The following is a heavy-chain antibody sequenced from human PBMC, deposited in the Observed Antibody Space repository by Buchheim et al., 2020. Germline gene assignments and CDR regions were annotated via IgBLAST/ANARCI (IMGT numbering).Heavy chain of an antibody. CDR2: INPNSGGT. Sequence: QVQLVQSGAEVKKPGASVKVSCKASGYTFTGYYMHWARQAPGQGLEWMGWINPNSGGTNYAQKFQGRVTMTRDTSISTAYMELSRLRSDDTAVYYCAREICGGDCSTYNWFDPWGQGTL. D-gene: IGHD2-21*02. CDR1: GYTFTGYY. V-gene: IGHV1-2*02. J-gene: IGHJ5*02. CDR3: AREICGGDCSTYNWFDP.